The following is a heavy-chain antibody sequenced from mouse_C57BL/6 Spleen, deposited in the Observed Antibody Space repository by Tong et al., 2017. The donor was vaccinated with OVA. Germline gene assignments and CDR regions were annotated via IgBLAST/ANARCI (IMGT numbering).Heavy chain of an antibody. D-gene: IGHD1-1*01. CDR1: GFSFNTYA. Sequence: EVQLQESGGGLVQPKGSLKLSCAASGFSFNTYAMNWVRQAPGKGLEWVARIRSKSNNYATYYADSVKDRFTISRDDSESMLYLQMNNLKTEDTAMYYCVRSLFITTVEGFAYWGQGTLVTVSA. V-gene: IGHV10-1*01. CDR3: VRSLFITTVEGFAY. CDR2: IRSKSNNYAT. J-gene: IGHJ3*01.